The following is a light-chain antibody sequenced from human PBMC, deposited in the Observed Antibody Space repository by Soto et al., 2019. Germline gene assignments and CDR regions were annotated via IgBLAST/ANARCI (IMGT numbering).Light chain of an antibody. CDR3: QTWDTGIVV. Sequence: QLVLTQSPSASASLGASVRLTCTLSSGHSRYAIAWHQQQPEKGPRYLMKLNSDGSHTKGDGIPDRFSGSSSGAERYLTISSLQSEDEDDYYCQTWDTGIVVFGGGTKLTVL. CDR1: SGHSRYA. V-gene: IGLV4-69*01. J-gene: IGLJ2*01. CDR2: LNSDGSH.